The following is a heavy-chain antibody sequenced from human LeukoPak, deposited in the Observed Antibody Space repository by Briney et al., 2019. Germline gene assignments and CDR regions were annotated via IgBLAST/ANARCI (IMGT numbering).Heavy chain of an antibody. CDR2: ISSGVTTR. CDR1: GFTFNNYA. D-gene: IGHD1-14*01. J-gene: IGHJ5*02. CDR3: ARFNLGWFDP. Sequence: PGGSLRLSCAGSGFTFNNYAMNWVRQAPGKGLEWISYISSGVTTRYYADSVKDRFTISRDDAKNSLYLQMNSLRAEDTAVYYCARFNLGWFDPWGQGTLVTVSS. V-gene: IGHV3-48*01.